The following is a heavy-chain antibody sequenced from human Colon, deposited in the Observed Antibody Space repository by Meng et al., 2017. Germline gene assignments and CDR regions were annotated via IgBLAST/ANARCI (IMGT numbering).Heavy chain of an antibody. CDR3: ARDMLGQWLAEYDY. CDR1: GFSFSNYW. Sequence: GESLKISCAASGFSFSNYWVTWVRQAPGKGLEWVASIKQDGIERYYLDSVKGRFTITRDNAKNSFYLQMNSLRVEETGVYYCARDMLGQWLAEYDYWGQGTLVTVSS. V-gene: IGHV3-7*01. CDR2: IKQDGIER. D-gene: IGHD6-19*01. J-gene: IGHJ4*02.